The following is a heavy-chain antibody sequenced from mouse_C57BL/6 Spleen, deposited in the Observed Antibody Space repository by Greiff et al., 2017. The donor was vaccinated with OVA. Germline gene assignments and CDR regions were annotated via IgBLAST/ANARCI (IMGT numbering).Heavy chain of an antibody. CDR2: ISHGSSTI. J-gene: IGHJ4*01. CDR3: ARKLTGTAVDY. V-gene: IGHV5-17*01. CDR1: GFTFSDYG. Sequence: EVHLVESGGGLVKPGGSLKLSCAASGFTFSDYGMHWVRQAPEKGLEWVAYISHGSSTIYYADTVKGRYTISRDNAKNTLFLQMTSLRSEDTAVYYCARKLTGTAVDYWGQGTSVTVSS. D-gene: IGHD4-1*01.